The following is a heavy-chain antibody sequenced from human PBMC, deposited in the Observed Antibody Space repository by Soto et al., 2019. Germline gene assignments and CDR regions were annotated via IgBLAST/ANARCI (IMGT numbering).Heavy chain of an antibody. CDR2: INSDGSTP. CDR3: TRERRISGFDP. D-gene: IGHD3-16*02. Sequence: QPVGPLRLSCEASGFTFSSYWMHWLRQGPGKGLEWLSLINSDGSTPNSADSVKGRFTVSRDNAKNTLFLQINSLRVDETAVYYCTRERRISGFDPWGAGTLVTVSS. V-gene: IGHV3-74*01. CDR1: GFTFSSYW. J-gene: IGHJ5*02.